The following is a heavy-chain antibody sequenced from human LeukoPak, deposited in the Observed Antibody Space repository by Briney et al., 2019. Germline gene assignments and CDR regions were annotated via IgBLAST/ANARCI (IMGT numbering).Heavy chain of an antibody. CDR1: GASLSSSAYY. Sequence: SETLSLTCAVSGASLSSSAYYWGWIRQPPGKGLEWIGSKYFSGSTFYNPSLSSRVTFSVDASQHQFSLKLTSVTAADTAVYYCVGSPSELPFGWWGRGSLVIVSS. D-gene: IGHD3-9*01. J-gene: IGHJ4*02. CDR3: VGSPSELPFGW. V-gene: IGHV4-39*07. CDR2: KYFSGST.